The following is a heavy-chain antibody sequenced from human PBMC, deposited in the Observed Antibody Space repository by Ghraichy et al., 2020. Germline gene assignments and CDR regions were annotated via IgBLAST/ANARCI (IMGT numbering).Heavy chain of an antibody. CDR3: AGGSIAAAGIVFDY. Sequence: SETLSLTCTVSGGSISSYYWSWIRQPPGKGLEWIGYIYYSGSTNYNPSLKSRVTISVDTSKNQFSLKLSSGTAADTAVYYCAGGSIAAAGIVFDYWGQGTLVTVSS. CDR1: GGSISSYY. J-gene: IGHJ4*02. D-gene: IGHD6-13*01. V-gene: IGHV4-59*08. CDR2: IYYSGST.